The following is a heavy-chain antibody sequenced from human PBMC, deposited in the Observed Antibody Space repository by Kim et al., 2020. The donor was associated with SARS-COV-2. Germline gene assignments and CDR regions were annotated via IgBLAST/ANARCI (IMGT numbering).Heavy chain of an antibody. Sequence: LKSRVTISVDTSKNQFSLKLSSVTAADTAVYYCARGLGDTAMMYYYGMDVWGQGTTVTVSS. CDR3: ARGLGDTAMMYYYGMDV. V-gene: IGHV4-31*02. D-gene: IGHD5-18*01. J-gene: IGHJ6*02.